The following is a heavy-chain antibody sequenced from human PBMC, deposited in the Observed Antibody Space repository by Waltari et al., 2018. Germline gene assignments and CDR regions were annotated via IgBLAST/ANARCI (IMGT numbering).Heavy chain of an antibody. CDR3: IRPFEMGID. CDR1: GLIISDYA. Sequence: EVQLVESGGALVQPGGSLKLSCVASGLIISDYAIHWVRQASGKGPEWVGRIRSRFKGDATAYGESVQGRFTISRDDSKNTVYLEMNSLKTDDTAVYYCIRPFEMGIDWGQGTLVTVSS. CDR2: IRSRFKGDAT. V-gene: IGHV3-73*01. J-gene: IGHJ4*02. D-gene: IGHD7-27*01.